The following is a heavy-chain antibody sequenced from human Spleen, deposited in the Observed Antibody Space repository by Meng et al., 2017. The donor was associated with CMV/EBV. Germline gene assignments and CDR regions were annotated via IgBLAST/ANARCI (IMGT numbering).Heavy chain of an antibody. J-gene: IGHJ4*02. CDR3: AREDHYYDNGGYLRYFDN. Sequence: GESLKISCAASGLTFSIHTVHWVRQAPGRGLEWVAVISYDGSDKYYADSVKGRFTISRDNSKNTLYLQMNSLRAEDTAVYYCAREDHYYDNGGYLRYFDNWGQGTLVTVSS. CDR2: ISYDGSDK. CDR1: GLTFSIHT. V-gene: IGHV3-30*04. D-gene: IGHD3-22*01.